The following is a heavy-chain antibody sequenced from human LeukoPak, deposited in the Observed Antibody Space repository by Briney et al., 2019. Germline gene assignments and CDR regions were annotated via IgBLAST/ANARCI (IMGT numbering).Heavy chain of an antibody. CDR2: INPSGGST. V-gene: IGHV1-46*01. CDR1: GYTFTSYY. J-gene: IGHJ5*02. CDR3: ASSPMVEQLSWFDP. D-gene: IGHD5-24*01. Sequence: ASVKVSCKASGYTFTSYYMHWVRQAPGQGLEWMGIINPSGGSTSYAQKFQGRVTITADKSTSTAYMELSSLRSEDTAVYYCASSPMVEQLSWFDPWGQGTLVTVSS.